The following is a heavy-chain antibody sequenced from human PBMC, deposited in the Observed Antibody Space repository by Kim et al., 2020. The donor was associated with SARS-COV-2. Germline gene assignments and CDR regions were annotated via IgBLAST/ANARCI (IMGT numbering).Heavy chain of an antibody. CDR3: ARDGRGYSKGGGFDY. J-gene: IGHJ4*02. Sequence: GGSLRLSCAASGFTFSDYYMSWIRQAPGKGLEWVSYISSSSSYTNYADSVKGRFTISRDNAKNSLYLQMNSLRAEDTAVYYCARDGRGYSKGGGFDYWGQGTLVTVSS. CDR1: GFTFSDYY. V-gene: IGHV3-11*05. CDR2: ISSSSSYT. D-gene: IGHD2-15*01.